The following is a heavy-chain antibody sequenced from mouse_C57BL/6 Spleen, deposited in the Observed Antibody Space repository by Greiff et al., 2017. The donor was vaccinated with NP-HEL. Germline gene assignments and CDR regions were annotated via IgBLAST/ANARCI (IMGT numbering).Heavy chain of an antibody. J-gene: IGHJ3*01. CDR1: GYTFTDYY. V-gene: IGHV1-26*01. D-gene: IGHD1-1*01. CDR3: ATYYYGLFAY. CDR2: INPNNGGT. Sequence: VQLQQSGPELVKPGASVKISCKASGYTFTDYYMNWVKQSHGKSLEWIGDINPNNGGTSYNQKFKGKATLTVDKSSSTAYMELRSLTSEDSAVYYCATYYYGLFAYWGQGTLVTVSA.